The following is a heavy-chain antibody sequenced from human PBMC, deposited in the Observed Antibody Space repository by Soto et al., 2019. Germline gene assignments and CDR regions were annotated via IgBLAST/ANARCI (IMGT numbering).Heavy chain of an antibody. J-gene: IGHJ5*02. CDR3: GTTHSSYTMFD. CDR2: ISDSGYST. Sequence: GGDLRHRCSGSGCILTRYALSGVRQAPGKGLEWVSIISDSGYSTYNADSVKGRFTIARDNSKSTLYLHMNSLRAEDTAVYYWGTTHSSYTMFD. CDR1: GCILTRYA. D-gene: IGHD1-7*01. V-gene: IGHV3-23*01.